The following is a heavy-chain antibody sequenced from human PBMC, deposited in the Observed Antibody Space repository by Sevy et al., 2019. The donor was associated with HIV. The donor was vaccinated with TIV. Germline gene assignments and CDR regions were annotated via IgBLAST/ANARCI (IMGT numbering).Heavy chain of an antibody. CDR2: IIAMFGTS. J-gene: IGHJ4*02. Sequence: ASVKVSCKASGGTFSSYAFHWVRQAPGQGLEWMGGIIAMFGTSDYAQNLQGRVTITADPSTSTVYMELSSLRSEDTAIYYCARGITLILGGGYYFDYWGQGTLVTVSS. V-gene: IGHV1-69*13. CDR3: ARGITLILGGGYYFDY. D-gene: IGHD3-22*01. CDR1: GGTFSSYA.